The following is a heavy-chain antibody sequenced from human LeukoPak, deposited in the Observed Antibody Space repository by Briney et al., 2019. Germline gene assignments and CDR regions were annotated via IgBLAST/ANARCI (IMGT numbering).Heavy chain of an antibody. J-gene: IGHJ4*02. Sequence: PSETLSLTCAVYGGSFSGYYWSWIRQPPGKGLEWIGEINHSGSTYYNPSLKSRVTISVDTSKNQFSLKLSSVTAADTAVYYCARGLRMAAVGYWGQGTLVTVSS. CDR1: GGSFSGYY. CDR3: ARGLRMAAVGY. CDR2: INHSGST. D-gene: IGHD5-24*01. V-gene: IGHV4-34*01.